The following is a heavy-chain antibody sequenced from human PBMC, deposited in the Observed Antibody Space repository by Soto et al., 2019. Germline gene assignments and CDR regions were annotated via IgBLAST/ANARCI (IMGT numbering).Heavy chain of an antibody. V-gene: IGHV3-23*01. CDR3: AKVLRRSSSSGLGKNWFDP. D-gene: IGHD6-6*01. J-gene: IGHJ5*02. CDR1: GFTFNNYA. Sequence: LSLTCAASGFTFNNYAMNWVRQAPGKGLEWVSGISVSGGSTYYADSVKGRFTISRDNSKNTLYLQMTSLRAEDTAVYYCAKVLRRSSSSGLGKNWFDPWGQGTQVTVSS. CDR2: ISVSGGST.